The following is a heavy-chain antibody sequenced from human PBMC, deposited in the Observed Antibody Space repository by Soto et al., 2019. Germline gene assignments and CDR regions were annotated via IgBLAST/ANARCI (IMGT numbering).Heavy chain of an antibody. CDR2: IYYNGNT. D-gene: IGHD3-10*01. Sequence: TAETLSLTCTVSGSSISNDYWSWIRQPPGKGLEWMGYIYYNGNTNYNPSLKIRVTISVDTSKNQFSLKLSSVTAADTAVYYCARVSGGSGSYYLSIGLYDYYYGMDVWGQGTTVTVSS. CDR1: GSSISNDY. CDR3: ARVSGGSGSYYLSIGLYDYYYGMDV. V-gene: IGHV4-59*01. J-gene: IGHJ6*02.